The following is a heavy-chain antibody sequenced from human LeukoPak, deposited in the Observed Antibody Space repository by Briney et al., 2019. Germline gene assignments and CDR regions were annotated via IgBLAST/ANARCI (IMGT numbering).Heavy chain of an antibody. CDR3: ARVGGQGTSYLGAFDI. D-gene: IGHD4-23*01. Sequence: SETLSLTCTVSGYSISSGYYWGWIRQPPGKGLQWIGSFYRSGSTYYNPSLKSRVTISVDTSKNQFSLRLNSVTAADTAVYYCARVGGQGTSYLGAFDIWGHGTMVTVSS. CDR1: GYSISSGYY. J-gene: IGHJ3*02. V-gene: IGHV4-38-2*02. CDR2: FYRSGST.